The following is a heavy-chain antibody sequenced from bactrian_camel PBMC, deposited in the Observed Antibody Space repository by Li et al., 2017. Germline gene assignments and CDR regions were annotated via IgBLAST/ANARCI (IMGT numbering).Heavy chain of an antibody. Sequence: VQLVESGGGSVRAGGSLRLSCVASGYTYKTYSMGWFRQAPGQEREPVAAIYSSGNTYVANAVKGRFTISRDNAKNTLYLQIDSLKIEDSGMYYCAARRAMDWGDLCHPGGDFAYWGTGTQVTVS. CDR2: IYSSGNT. J-gene: IGHJ6*01. CDR1: GYTYKTYS. CDR3: AARRAMDWGDLCHPGGDFAY. D-gene: IGHD3*01. V-gene: IGHV3S55*01.